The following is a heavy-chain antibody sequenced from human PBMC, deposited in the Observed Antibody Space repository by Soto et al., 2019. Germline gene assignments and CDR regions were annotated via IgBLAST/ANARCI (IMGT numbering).Heavy chain of an antibody. V-gene: IGHV1-18*01. CDR2: ISAYNGNT. D-gene: IGHD4-17*01. Sequence: QVQLVQSGAEVKKPGASVKVSCKASGYTFTSYGISWVRQAPGQGLEWMGWISAYNGNTNYAQKSQGRVTMTTDPPTGTAYMELRSLRSDDTAVYYCARAPSGDYALRIGMDVWGQGTAVTVSS. J-gene: IGHJ6*02. CDR3: ARAPSGDYALRIGMDV. CDR1: GYTFTSYG.